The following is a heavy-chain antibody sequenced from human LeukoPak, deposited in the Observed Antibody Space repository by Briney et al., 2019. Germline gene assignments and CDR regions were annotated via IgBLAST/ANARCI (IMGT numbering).Heavy chain of an antibody. CDR1: GGSISSSSYY. D-gene: IGHD4-17*01. CDR2: IYYSGST. J-gene: IGHJ4*02. V-gene: IGHV4-39*07. Sequence: SETLSLTCTVSGGSISSSSYYWGWIRQPPGKGLEWIGNIYYSGSTYYNPSLKSRVTISVDTSKNQFSLKLSSVTAADTAVYYCARDGVTVTTYYFDYWGQGTLVTVSS. CDR3: ARDGVTVTTYYFDY.